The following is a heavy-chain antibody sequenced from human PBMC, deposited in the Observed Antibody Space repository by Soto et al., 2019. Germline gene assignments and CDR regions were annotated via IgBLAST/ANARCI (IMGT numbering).Heavy chain of an antibody. J-gene: IGHJ4*02. D-gene: IGHD3-10*01. CDR2: ISPMFGAA. CDR1: GGTFNPYA. Sequence: QGQLVQSGAEMKKPGSSVKVSCHSSGGTFNPYAMNWVRQAPGQGPEWMGDISPMFGAANYAPKFQGRVTITADEYTGTSYMQLSSLTSEDTDLYFCAREVQVHTPAFVYWGQGTLVTVSS. CDR3: AREVQVHTPAFVY. V-gene: IGHV1-69*19.